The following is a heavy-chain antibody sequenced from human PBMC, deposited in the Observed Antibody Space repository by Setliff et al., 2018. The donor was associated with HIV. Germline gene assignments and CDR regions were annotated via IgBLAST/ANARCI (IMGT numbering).Heavy chain of an antibody. CDR3: ARGEAIFGSFDY. CDR2: IFYNGNT. J-gene: IGHJ4*02. Sequence: PSETLSLTCTVSGGSINRGDYYCTWIRQSPGKGLEFIGYIFYNGNTYYNPSLKSRVIISVDTSKNQFSLKLSSVTAADTAVYYCARGEAIFGSFDYWGQGTLVTVSS. CDR1: GGSINRGDYY. V-gene: IGHV4-30-4*08. D-gene: IGHD3-3*01.